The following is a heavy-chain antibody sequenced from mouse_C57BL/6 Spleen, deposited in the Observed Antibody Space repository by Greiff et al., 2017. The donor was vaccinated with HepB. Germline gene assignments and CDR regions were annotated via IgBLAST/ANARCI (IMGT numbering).Heavy chain of an antibody. CDR3: ARLDYYGSSYQGIWFAY. CDR2: IYPGDGDT. D-gene: IGHD1-1*01. CDR1: GYAFSSYW. V-gene: IGHV1-80*01. J-gene: IGHJ3*01. Sequence: VQLQESGAELVKPGASVKISCKASGYAFSSYWMNWVKQRPGKGLEWIGQIYPGDGDTNYNGKFKGKATLTADKSSSTAYMQLSSLTSEDSAVYFCARLDYYGSSYQGIWFAYWGQGTLVTVSA.